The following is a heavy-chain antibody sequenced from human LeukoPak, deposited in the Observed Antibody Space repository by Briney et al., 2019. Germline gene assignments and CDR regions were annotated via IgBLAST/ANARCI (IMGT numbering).Heavy chain of an antibody. D-gene: IGHD1-1*01. CDR1: GGSISSSSYY. CDR2: IYYSGST. Sequence: SETLSLTCTVSGGSISSSSYYWGWLRQPPGKGLEWIGSIYYSGSTHYNPSLKSRVTISVDTSKNQFSLKLSSVNAADTAVYYCARHGKGPVTDAFDIWGQGKMVIVSS. J-gene: IGHJ3*02. CDR3: ARHGKGPVTDAFDI. V-gene: IGHV4-39*01.